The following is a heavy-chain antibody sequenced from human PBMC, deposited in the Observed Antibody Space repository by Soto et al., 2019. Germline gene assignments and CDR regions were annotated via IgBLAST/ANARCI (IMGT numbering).Heavy chain of an antibody. CDR2: INAGNGNT. CDR3: ARDDYTV. Sequence: QVQLVQSGAEEKKPGASVKVSCKASGYTFTSYAMHWVRQAPGQRLEWMGWINAGNGNTKYSRKVQGRVTITRDTSASTAYMELSRPRSEDTAVYYCARDDYTVWGQGTTVTVSS. V-gene: IGHV1-3*05. D-gene: IGHD5-12*01. J-gene: IGHJ6*02. CDR1: GYTFTSYA.